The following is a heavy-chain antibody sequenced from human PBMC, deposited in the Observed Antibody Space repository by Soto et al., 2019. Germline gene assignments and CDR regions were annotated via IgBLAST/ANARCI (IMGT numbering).Heavy chain of an antibody. V-gene: IGHV3-33*01. J-gene: IGHJ3*02. CDR3: AREGRDIVVVVGAADAFDI. Sequence: QVQLVESGGGVVQPGRCLRLSGAASGFTFSSYGMHWVRQAPGKGLEWVAVLWYDGSNKYYADSVKGRFTISRDNSKNTLYLQMNSLRAEDTAVYYCAREGRDIVVVVGAADAFDIWGQGTMVTVSS. D-gene: IGHD2-15*01. CDR1: GFTFSSYG. CDR2: LWYDGSNK.